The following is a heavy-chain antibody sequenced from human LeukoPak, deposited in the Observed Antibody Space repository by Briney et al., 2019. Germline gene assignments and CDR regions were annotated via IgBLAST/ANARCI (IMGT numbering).Heavy chain of an antibody. D-gene: IGHD6-13*01. V-gene: IGHV3-30-3*01. Sequence: QAGGSLRLSCAASGFTFSNSPMHWVRQAPGKGLEWMAVISYDGTNKYYGDSVKGQFTISRDNSKNTLYLQMNSLRAEDTAVYYCARGGDSSNWYPGYFDYWGQGALVTVSS. CDR2: ISYDGTNK. CDR1: GFTFSNSP. J-gene: IGHJ4*02. CDR3: ARGGDSSNWYPGYFDY.